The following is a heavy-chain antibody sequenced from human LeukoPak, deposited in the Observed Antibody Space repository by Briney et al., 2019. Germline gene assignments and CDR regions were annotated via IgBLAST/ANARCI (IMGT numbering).Heavy chain of an antibody. J-gene: IGHJ3*02. CDR3: ARGTVDSGTFDI. Sequence: SETLSLTCTVSGGSISSYYWSWIRQPAGKGLEWIGHIYTSRSTNYNPSLKSRVTMSVDTSKNQFSLKLNSVTAADTAVYYCARGTVDSGTFDIWGQGTMVTVSS. V-gene: IGHV4-4*07. D-gene: IGHD3-10*01. CDR1: GGSISSYY. CDR2: IYTSRST.